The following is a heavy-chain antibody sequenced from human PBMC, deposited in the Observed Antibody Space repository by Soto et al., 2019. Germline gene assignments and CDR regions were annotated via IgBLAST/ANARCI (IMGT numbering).Heavy chain of an antibody. V-gene: IGHV4-34*01. Sequence: SETLSLTCAVYGGSFSGYYWSWIRQPPGKGLEWIGEINHSGSTNYNPSLKSRVTISVDTSKNHYSLKLSSVTAADTAVYYCARGTVVTAWDYYYGMDVWGLGTMVTVSS. CDR2: INHSGST. CDR1: GGSFSGYY. J-gene: IGHJ6*02. D-gene: IGHD2-21*02. CDR3: ARGTVVTAWDYYYGMDV.